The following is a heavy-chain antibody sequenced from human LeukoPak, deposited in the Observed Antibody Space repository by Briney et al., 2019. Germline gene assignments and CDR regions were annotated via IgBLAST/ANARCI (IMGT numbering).Heavy chain of an antibody. CDR2: INPNSGGT. Sequence: GASVKVSCKASGYIFTNYGINWVRQAPGQGLEWKGWINPNSGGTNYAQKFQGRVTMTRDTSISTAYMELSSLRSEDTAVYYCARDLGRYYYGSGSYSAFDIWGQGTMVTVSS. CDR3: ARDLGRYYYGSGSYSAFDI. V-gene: IGHV1-2*02. CDR1: GYIFTNYG. J-gene: IGHJ3*02. D-gene: IGHD3-10*01.